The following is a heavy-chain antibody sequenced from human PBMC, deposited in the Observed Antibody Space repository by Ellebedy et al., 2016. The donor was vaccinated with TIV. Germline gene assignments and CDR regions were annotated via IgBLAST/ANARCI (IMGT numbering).Heavy chain of an antibody. CDR2: IVGSGA. CDR1: GFTFSPYA. V-gene: IGHV3-23*01. CDR3: AKDRTSGDGYWVFDS. D-gene: IGHD2-21*02. J-gene: IGHJ4*02. Sequence: GESLKISCAASGFTFSPYAMAWVRQAPGKGLEWVSGIVGSGAEKYADSVKGRFTISRDNSKSTVDLQMRSVRAEDTAVYFCAKDRTSGDGYWVFDSWGQGTMVSVSS.